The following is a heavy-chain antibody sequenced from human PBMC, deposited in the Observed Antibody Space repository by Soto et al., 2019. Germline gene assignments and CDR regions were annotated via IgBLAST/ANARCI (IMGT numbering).Heavy chain of an antibody. Sequence: SETLSLTCTVSGGSISSYYWSWIRQPPGKGLEWIGYIYHSGSTYYNPSLKSRVTISVDRSKDQFSQKLSYVTAADTAVYYCARGPPFHWGQGTLVTVSS. CDR3: ARGPPFH. CDR2: IYHSGST. J-gene: IGHJ4*02. V-gene: IGHV4-59*12. CDR1: GGSISSYY. D-gene: IGHD3-16*01.